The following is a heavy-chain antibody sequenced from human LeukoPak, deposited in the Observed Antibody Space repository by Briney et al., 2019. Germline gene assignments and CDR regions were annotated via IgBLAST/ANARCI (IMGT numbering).Heavy chain of an antibody. D-gene: IGHD2-15*01. CDR3: ASGTILGYCSGGSCYSD. V-gene: IGHV1-46*01. CDR2: INPTGGST. J-gene: IGHJ4*02. CDR1: GYTFTSYY. Sequence: ASVKVSCKASGYTFTSYYMHWVRQAPGQGLEWMGLINPTGGSTGYAQKFQGRVTITADESTSTAYMELSSLRSEDTAVYYCASGTILGYCSGGSCYSDWGQGTLVTVSS.